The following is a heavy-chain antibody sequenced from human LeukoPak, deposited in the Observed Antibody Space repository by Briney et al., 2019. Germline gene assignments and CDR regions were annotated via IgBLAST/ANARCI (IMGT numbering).Heavy chain of an antibody. CDR3: ARASFWESPVNWFDP. Sequence: GASVKVSCKTSGYTFIGHYIHWVRQAPGQGLEWMGWINPKNGGANYAPRFRGRVTMTRDRSTSTVYMELTRLTPDDTAVYYCARASFWESPVNWFDPWGQGTLVTVSS. D-gene: IGHD3-16*01. V-gene: IGHV1-2*07. CDR2: INPKNGGA. CDR1: GYTFIGHY. J-gene: IGHJ5*02.